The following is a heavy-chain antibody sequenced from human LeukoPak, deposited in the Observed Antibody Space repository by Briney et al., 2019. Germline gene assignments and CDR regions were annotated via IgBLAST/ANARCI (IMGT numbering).Heavy chain of an antibody. D-gene: IGHD1-26*01. Sequence: SETLSLTCTVSGGSISSRTYYWGWIRQPPGKGLEWIGSLYYSESTYYNPSLESRVTISLDTSKSQFSLRLSSVTAADTAVYYCAKDTVGATFPGAFDIWGQGTMVTVSS. CDR2: LYYSEST. CDR3: AKDTVGATFPGAFDI. J-gene: IGHJ3*02. CDR1: GGSISSRTYY. V-gene: IGHV4-39*07.